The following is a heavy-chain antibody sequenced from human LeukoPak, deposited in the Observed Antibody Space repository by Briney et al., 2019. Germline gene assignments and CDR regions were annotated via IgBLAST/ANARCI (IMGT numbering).Heavy chain of an antibody. CDR2: VHYSGNT. Sequence: KPSETLSLTCTVSGGSVSSDSYFWSWVRQPPGKGLEWIGSVHYSGNTNYNPSLKSRVTISLDTSKNQFSLKLSYVTAADTAVYYCARHDYNWKTFDYWGQGTLASVSS. D-gene: IGHD1-1*01. CDR1: GGSVSSDSYF. J-gene: IGHJ4*02. V-gene: IGHV4-61*01. CDR3: ARHDYNWKTFDY.